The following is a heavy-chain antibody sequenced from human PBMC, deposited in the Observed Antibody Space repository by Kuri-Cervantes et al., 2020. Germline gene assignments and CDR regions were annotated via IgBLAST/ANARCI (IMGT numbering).Heavy chain of an antibody. CDR1: GFTFSSYS. CDR2: ISSSSTI. Sequence: GESLKISCAASGFTFSSYSMNWVRQAPGKGLEWVSYISSSSTIYYADSVKGRFTISRDNAKNSLYLQMNSLRDEDTAVYYCAREGAARPRENYYYGMDVWSQGTTVTVSS. CDR3: AREGAARPRENYYYGMDV. V-gene: IGHV3-48*02. J-gene: IGHJ6*02. D-gene: IGHD6-6*01.